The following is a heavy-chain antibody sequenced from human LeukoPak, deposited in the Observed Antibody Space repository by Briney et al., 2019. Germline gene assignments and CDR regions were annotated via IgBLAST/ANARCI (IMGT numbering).Heavy chain of an antibody. Sequence: GGSLRLSCAASGFAFSSYGMHWVRQAPGKGLEWVAVISYDGSNKYYADSVKGRFTISRDNSKNTLCLQMNSLRAEDTAVYYCARANYLGSCFDYWGQGTLVTVSS. CDR3: ARANYLGSCFDY. CDR1: GFAFSSYG. J-gene: IGHJ4*02. V-gene: IGHV3-30*03. D-gene: IGHD6-13*01. CDR2: ISYDGSNK.